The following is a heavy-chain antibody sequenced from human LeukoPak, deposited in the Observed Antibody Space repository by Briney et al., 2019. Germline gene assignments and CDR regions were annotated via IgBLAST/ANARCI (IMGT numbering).Heavy chain of an antibody. J-gene: IGHJ4*02. CDR3: ARSGGVLRYFDWFLDY. V-gene: IGHV4-4*07. CDR1: GGSISSYY. D-gene: IGHD3-9*01. Sequence: SETLSLTCTVSGGSISSYYWSWIRQPAGKGLEWIGRIYTSGSTNYNPSLKSRVTMSVDTSKNQFSLKLSSVTAADTAVYYCARSGGVLRYFDWFLDYWGQGTLVTVSS. CDR2: IYTSGST.